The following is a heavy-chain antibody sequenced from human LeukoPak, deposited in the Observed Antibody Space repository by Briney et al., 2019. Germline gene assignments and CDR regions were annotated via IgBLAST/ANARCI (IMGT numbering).Heavy chain of an antibody. Sequence: AGSLRLSCSASGFTFSSYAMHWVRQAPGKGLEYVSAISSNGGSTYYADSVKGRFTISRDNSKNTLYLQMSSLRAEDTAVYYCVKDYDILTGYFDYWGQGSLANVSS. J-gene: IGHJ4*02. D-gene: IGHD3-9*01. CDR3: VKDYDILTGYFDY. V-gene: IGHV3-64D*06. CDR2: ISSNGGST. CDR1: GFTFSSYA.